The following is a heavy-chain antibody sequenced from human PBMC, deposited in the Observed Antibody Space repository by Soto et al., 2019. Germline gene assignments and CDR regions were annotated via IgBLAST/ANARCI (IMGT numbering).Heavy chain of an antibody. V-gene: IGHV1-69*04. CDR1: GYTFTGYY. CDR2: IIPILGIA. J-gene: IGHJ4*02. CDR3: ARDRAARLDY. D-gene: IGHD6-6*01. Sequence: SVKVSCKASGYTFTGYYMHWVRQAPGQGLEWMGRIIPILGIANYAQKFQGRVTITADKSTSTAYMELSSLRSEGTAVYYCARDRAARLDYWGQGTLVTVSS.